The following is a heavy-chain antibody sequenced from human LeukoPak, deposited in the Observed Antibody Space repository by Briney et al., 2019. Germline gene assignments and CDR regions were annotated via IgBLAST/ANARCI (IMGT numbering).Heavy chain of an antibody. CDR1: GFTFSSYS. D-gene: IGHD6-6*01. CDR2: ISSSSSYI. J-gene: IGHJ4*02. CDR3: ARMGFSSSSPGIDY. Sequence: GGSLRLSCAASGFTFSSYSMNWVRQAPGKGLEWVSSISSSSSYIYYADSVKGRFTISRDNAKNSLYPQMNSLRAEDTAVYYCARMGFSSSSPGIDYWGQGTLVTVSS. V-gene: IGHV3-21*01.